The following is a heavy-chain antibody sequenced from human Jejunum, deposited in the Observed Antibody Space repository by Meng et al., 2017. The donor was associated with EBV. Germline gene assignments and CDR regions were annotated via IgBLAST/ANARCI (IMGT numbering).Heavy chain of an antibody. CDR3: TKDVGVVLFDY. CDR1: GFTFSDYA. D-gene: IGHD2-8*01. J-gene: IGHJ4*02. CDR2: ISNSGGNT. Sequence: LESGGGLVQPGGSLRLSCVASGFTFSDYAMSWVRQAPRKGLEWVSTISNSGGNTHYADSVKGRFTISRDNSKNTLYLQMNSLRAEDTAVYYCTKDVGVVLFDYWGQGTLVTVSS. V-gene: IGHV3-23*01.